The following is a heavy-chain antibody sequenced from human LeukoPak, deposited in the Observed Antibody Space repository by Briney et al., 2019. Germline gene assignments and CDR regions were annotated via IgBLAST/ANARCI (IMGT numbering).Heavy chain of an antibody. Sequence: SETPSLTCTVSGDSISSSSYSWGWIRQPPGKGLEWIGSIYYSGSTYYNPSLRSRVTISVDTSKNLFSLKLNSVTAADTAVYYCATTRYNWNSCFDPWGQGTLVTVSS. CDR1: GDSISSSSYS. D-gene: IGHD1-7*01. CDR3: ATTRYNWNSCFDP. CDR2: IYYSGST. V-gene: IGHV4-39*02. J-gene: IGHJ5*02.